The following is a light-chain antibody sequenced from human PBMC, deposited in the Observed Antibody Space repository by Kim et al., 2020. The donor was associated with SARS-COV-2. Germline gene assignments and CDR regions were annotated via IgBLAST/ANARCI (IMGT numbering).Light chain of an antibody. CDR1: VLAKKY. CDR3: YSAADKGV. V-gene: IGLV3-27*01. J-gene: IGLJ3*02. CDR2: KDS. Sequence: VSVSPGQTARITCSGDVLAKKYARWFQQKPGQAPVLVIYKDSERPSGIPERFSGSSSGTTVTLTISGAQVEDEADYYCYSAADKGVFGGGTKLTVL.